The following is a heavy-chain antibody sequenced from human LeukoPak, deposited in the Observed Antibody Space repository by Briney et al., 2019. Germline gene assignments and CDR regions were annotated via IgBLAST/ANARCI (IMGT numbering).Heavy chain of an antibody. J-gene: IGHJ4*02. Sequence: GGSLRLSCAASGFFVSNNYMSWVRQAPGKGLEWVSVIYSGGDTYYADSVKGRFTISRDNSKNTLYLQMNRLRAEDTAVYYCAKVSYRYFGSGSYVLDYWGQGTLVTVSS. CDR3: AKVSYRYFGSGSYVLDY. V-gene: IGHV3-53*01. CDR1: GFFVSNNY. D-gene: IGHD3-10*01. CDR2: IYSGGDT.